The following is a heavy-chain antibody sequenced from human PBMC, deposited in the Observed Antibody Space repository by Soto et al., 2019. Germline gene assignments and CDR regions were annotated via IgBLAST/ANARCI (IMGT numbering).Heavy chain of an antibody. V-gene: IGHV4-38-2*01. CDR2: IHHTGGT. D-gene: IGHD3-16*01. Sequence: PSETLSLTCAVSGYSITSGYYWGWIRQPPGKGLEWMGTIHHTGGTYYNPSLKSRVSMSIDTSKNQFSLRLSSVTAADTAVHYCARVGPDCNCVSCIRGRWFDSWGQGTLVTVSS. CDR1: GYSITSGYY. CDR3: ARVGPDCNCVSCIRGRWFDS. J-gene: IGHJ5*01.